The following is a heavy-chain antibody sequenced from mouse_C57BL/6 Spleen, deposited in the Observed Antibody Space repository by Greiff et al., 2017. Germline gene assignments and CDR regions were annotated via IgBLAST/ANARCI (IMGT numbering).Heavy chain of an antibody. Sequence: VQLQQSGPELVKPGASVKISCKASGYAFSSSWMNWVKQRPGKGLEWIGRIYPGGGDTNYNGKFKGKATLTADKSSSTAYMQLSSLPSDDSAIYCCAREWGYWSYFDVWGTGTTVTVSS. CDR1: GYAFSSSW. V-gene: IGHV1-82*01. CDR3: AREWGYWSYFDV. D-gene: IGHD1-3*01. J-gene: IGHJ1*03. CDR2: IYPGGGDT.